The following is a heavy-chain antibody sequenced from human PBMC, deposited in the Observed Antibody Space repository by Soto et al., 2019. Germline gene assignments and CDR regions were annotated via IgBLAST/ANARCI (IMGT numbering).Heavy chain of an antibody. CDR2: IYWDDDK. D-gene: IGHD4-17*01. V-gene: IGHV2-5*02. J-gene: IGHJ4*02. CDR3: AHLTTGGFYFDY. Sequence: QITLKESGPTLVKPTQTLTLTCTFSGFSLGNGGVGVGWIRQPPGKALEWLALIYWDDDKRYSPSLKSRLTITKDTSKNQVVLTMTNMDPVDTATYYCAHLTTGGFYFDYRGQGTLVTVSS. CDR1: GFSLGNGGVG.